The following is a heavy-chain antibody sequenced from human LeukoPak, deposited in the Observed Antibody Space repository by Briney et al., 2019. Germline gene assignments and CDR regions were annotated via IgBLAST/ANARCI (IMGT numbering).Heavy chain of an antibody. CDR3: VSDRSSGLYHYDSSGFLF. CDR1: AFKFSDYY. V-gene: IGHV3-11*04. Sequence: GGSLRLSCAASAFKFSDYYMNWIRQAPGKGLEWVSSISSSGDISYYTDSVKGRFSISRDNAKNSLFLQMHGLRAEDTAVHFCVSDRSSGLYHYDSSGFLFWGRGTLVTVSS. J-gene: IGHJ4*01. CDR2: ISSSGDIS. D-gene: IGHD3-22*01.